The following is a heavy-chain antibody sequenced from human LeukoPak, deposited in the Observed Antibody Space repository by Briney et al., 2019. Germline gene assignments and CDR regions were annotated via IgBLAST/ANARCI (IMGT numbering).Heavy chain of an antibody. CDR1: GFTLSSYA. CDR2: ISGSGGST. J-gene: IGHJ4*02. D-gene: IGHD3-22*01. Sequence: GGSLRLSCAASGFTLSSYAMSWVRQAPGKGLEWVSAISGSGGSTYYADSVKGRFTISRDNSKNTLYLQMNSLRAEDTAVYYCANSYYDSSGYYYKDYWGQGTLVTVSS. CDR3: ANSYYDSSGYYYKDY. V-gene: IGHV3-23*01.